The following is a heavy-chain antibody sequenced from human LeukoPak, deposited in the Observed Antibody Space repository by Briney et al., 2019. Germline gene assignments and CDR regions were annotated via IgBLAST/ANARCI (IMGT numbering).Heavy chain of an antibody. Sequence: SVKVSCKASGGTFSSYAISWVRQAPGQGLEWMGGIIPIFGTANYAQKFQGRVTITADESTSTAYMELCSLRSEDTAVYCCARSPEYYDILTGYLNWFDPWGQGTLVTVSS. CDR3: ARSPEYYDILTGYLNWFDP. CDR2: IIPIFGTA. D-gene: IGHD3-9*01. CDR1: GGTFSSYA. V-gene: IGHV1-69*13. J-gene: IGHJ5*02.